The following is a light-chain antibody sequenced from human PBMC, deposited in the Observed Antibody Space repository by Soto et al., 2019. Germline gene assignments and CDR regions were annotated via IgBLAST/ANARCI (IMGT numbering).Light chain of an antibody. CDR3: SSYAGSNNFV. CDR1: SSDVGGYNY. V-gene: IGLV2-8*01. Sequence: QSVLNQPPSASVSPGQSVTISCTGTSSDVGGYNYVSWYQQHPGKAPKLMIYEVSKRPSGVPDRFSGSKSGNTASLTVSGLQAEDEADYYCSSYAGSNNFVFGTGSKVTVL. J-gene: IGLJ1*01. CDR2: EVS.